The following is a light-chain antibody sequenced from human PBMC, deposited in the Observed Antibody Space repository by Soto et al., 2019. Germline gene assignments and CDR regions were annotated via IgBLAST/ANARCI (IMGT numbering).Light chain of an antibody. J-gene: IGKJ1*01. CDR3: QQYGSSGT. CDR1: QSVSNNY. Sequence: VMTQSPATLSVSPGEGATLSCRASQSVSNNYLAWYQQKPGQAPRLLIYGASNRATGIPDRFSGSGSGTDFTLTISRLEPEDFAVYYCQQYGSSGTFGQGTKVDI. CDR2: GAS. V-gene: IGKV3-20*01.